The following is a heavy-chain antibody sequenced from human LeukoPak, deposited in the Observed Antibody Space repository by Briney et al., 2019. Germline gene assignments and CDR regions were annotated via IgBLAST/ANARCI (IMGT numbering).Heavy chain of an antibody. Sequence: SETLSLTCTVPGGAISSYYWSWIRQPPGKGLEWIGYVSYTGDASQNPSLRGRVTMSVDTSNNQVSLELSSVTAVDTAVYYCARGWNYGDYWGQGTLVTVSS. V-gene: IGHV4-59*01. J-gene: IGHJ4*02. CDR3: ARGWNYGDY. D-gene: IGHD3-3*01. CDR2: VSYTGDA. CDR1: GGAISSYY.